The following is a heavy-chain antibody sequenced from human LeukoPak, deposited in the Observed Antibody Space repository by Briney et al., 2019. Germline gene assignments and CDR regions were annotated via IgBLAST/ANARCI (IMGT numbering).Heavy chain of an antibody. CDR2: ISGSGGNT. CDR3: AKDSSCSTVNCYFDY. CDR1: GFTFSNYA. J-gene: IGHJ4*02. D-gene: IGHD6-19*01. V-gene: IGHV3-23*01. Sequence: GGSLRLSCAASGFTFSNYAMSWVRQAPGKGLEWVSSISGSGGNTYYADSVKGRFTISRDNSRNTLYLQMNSLRAEDTAVYYCAKDSSCSTVNCYFDYWGQGILVTVSS.